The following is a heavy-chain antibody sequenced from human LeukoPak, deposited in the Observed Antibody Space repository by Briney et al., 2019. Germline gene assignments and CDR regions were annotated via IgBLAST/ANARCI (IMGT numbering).Heavy chain of an antibody. D-gene: IGHD1-26*01. Sequence: GGSLRLSCAASGFTFSSYAMSWVRQAPGKGLEWVSSISASGSSTYFGDSVKGRFTISRDNSKNTVYLQMNSLRAEDTAIYYCGMVVGTIDYWGQGTLVTVSS. V-gene: IGHV3-23*01. CDR2: ISASGSST. J-gene: IGHJ4*02. CDR1: GFTFSSYA. CDR3: GMVVGTIDY.